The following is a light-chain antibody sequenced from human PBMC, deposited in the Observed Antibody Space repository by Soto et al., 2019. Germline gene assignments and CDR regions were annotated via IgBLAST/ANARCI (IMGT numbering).Light chain of an antibody. Sequence: EIQMTQSPSTLSASVGDRVTITCRASQSISIWLAWYQQKPGKAPKLLIYKASGLESGVPSRFSGSGSGTEFTLTISSLQPDDFATYYCQHYNSYPWTFGQGTKVEIK. CDR3: QHYNSYPWT. CDR2: KAS. CDR1: QSISIW. J-gene: IGKJ1*01. V-gene: IGKV1-5*03.